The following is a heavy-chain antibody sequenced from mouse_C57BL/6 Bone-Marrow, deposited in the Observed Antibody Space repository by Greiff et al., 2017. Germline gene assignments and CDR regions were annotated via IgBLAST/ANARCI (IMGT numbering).Heavy chain of an antibody. CDR1: GFTFSSYG. J-gene: IGHJ4*01. CDR2: ISSGGSYT. V-gene: IGHV5-6*01. CDR3: ARNYYAMDY. Sequence: EVKLMESGGDLVKPGGSLKLSCAASGFTFSSYGMSWVRQTPDKRLEWVATISSGGSYTYYPDSVKGRFTISRDNAKNTLYLQMSSLKSEDTAMYYCARNYYAMDYWGQGTSVTFSS.